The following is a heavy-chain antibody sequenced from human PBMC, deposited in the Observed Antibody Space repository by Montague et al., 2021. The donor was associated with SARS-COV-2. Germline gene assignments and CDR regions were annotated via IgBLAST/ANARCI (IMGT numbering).Heavy chain of an antibody. J-gene: IGHJ6*02. Sequence: SLRLSCAASGFTFSSYWMSWVRQAPGKGLEWVANIKEDGGKKYYVDSVKGRFTISRDNAKNSLNLQMNSLRAEDTAVYYCVREAYDILTGYYNYYGMDVWGQGTTVTVSS. CDR3: VREAYDILTGYYNYYGMDV. V-gene: IGHV3-7*01. CDR2: IKEDGGKK. CDR1: GFTFSSYW. D-gene: IGHD3-9*01.